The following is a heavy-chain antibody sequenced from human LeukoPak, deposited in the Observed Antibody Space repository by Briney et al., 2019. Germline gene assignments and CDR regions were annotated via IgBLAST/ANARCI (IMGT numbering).Heavy chain of an antibody. Sequence: GGSLRLSCAPSGFNLDRYTIHWVRQAPGKGLEWVSPAGWAGGTTFYSDSVRGRFTISRDSGRKSVYLQMNSLTTDDTAFYFCAKELDTMFFDYWGQGALVTVSS. CDR2: AGWAGGTT. CDR1: GFNLDRYT. D-gene: IGHD3-10*02. CDR3: AKELDTMFFDY. J-gene: IGHJ4*02. V-gene: IGHV3-43*01.